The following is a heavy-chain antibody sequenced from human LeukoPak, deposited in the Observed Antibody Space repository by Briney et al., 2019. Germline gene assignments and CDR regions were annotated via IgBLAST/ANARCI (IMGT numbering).Heavy chain of an antibody. Sequence: PGESLKISCKGSGYSFTSYWIGWVRQMPGKGLEWMGIIYPGDSDTRYSPSFQGQVTISADKSISTAYLQWSSLKASDTAMYYCASLYSSGWSRKGYYFDYWGQGTLVTVSS. CDR1: GYSFTSYW. CDR2: IYPGDSDT. CDR3: ASLYSSGWSRKGYYFDY. J-gene: IGHJ4*02. D-gene: IGHD6-19*01. V-gene: IGHV5-51*01.